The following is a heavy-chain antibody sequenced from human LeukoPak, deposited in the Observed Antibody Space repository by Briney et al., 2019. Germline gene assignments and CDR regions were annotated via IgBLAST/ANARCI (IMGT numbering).Heavy chain of an antibody. V-gene: IGHV3-23*01. D-gene: IGHD3-22*01. CDR2: IGSCSGRT. J-gene: IGHJ4*02. CDR3: ARLGGYYDSSGLRYFDF. Sequence: GGSLRLSCSASGFTFSNYAMSWVRQAPGKGLEWVSAIGSCSGRTFYADSVKGRFTISKDNSKNTLYLQMNSLRAEDTAVYYCARLGGYYDSSGLRYFDFWGQGTLATVSS. CDR1: GFTFSNYA.